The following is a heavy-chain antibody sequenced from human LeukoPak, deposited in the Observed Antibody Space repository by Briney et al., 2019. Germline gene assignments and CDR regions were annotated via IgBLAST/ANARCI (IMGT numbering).Heavy chain of an antibody. D-gene: IGHD5-18*01. Sequence: ASVKVSCKASGYTFTSYEINWVRQATGQGLEWMGWMNPNSGNTGYAQKFWGRVTMTGNTSTSTAYMELSSLRSEDTGVYYCARGRGKYSSLDYWGQGTLVTVSS. CDR2: MNPNSGNT. CDR3: ARGRGKYSSLDY. V-gene: IGHV1-8*01. CDR1: GYTFTSYE. J-gene: IGHJ4*02.